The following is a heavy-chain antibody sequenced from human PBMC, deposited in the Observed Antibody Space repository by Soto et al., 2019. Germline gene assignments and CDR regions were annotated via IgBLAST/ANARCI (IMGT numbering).Heavy chain of an antibody. D-gene: IGHD3-3*01. CDR1: AWSISVCY. J-gene: IGHJ5*02. V-gene: IGHV4-34*01. Sequence: SEPLSHKSGLCAWSISVCYVNCLHQPHGRGLEWIGEINHIGGTHYNPSLKSRVTMSVDTSKNQFSLRLSSVTAADTAIYYCATRITVFGLLITPFVPCGQGTQVTVS. CDR2: INHIGGT. CDR3: ATRITVFGLLITPFVP.